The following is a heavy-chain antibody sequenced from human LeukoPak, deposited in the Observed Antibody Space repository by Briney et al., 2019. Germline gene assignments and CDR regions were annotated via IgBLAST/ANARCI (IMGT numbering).Heavy chain of an antibody. J-gene: IGHJ6*03. D-gene: IGHD5-12*01. CDR1: GFTFSSYS. CDR3: ARGEPYDTPRYYYCYMDV. Sequence: GGSLRLSCAASGFTFSSYSMNWVRQAPGKGLEWVSSISSSSSYIYYADSVKGRFAISRDNAKNSLYLQMNSLRAEDTAVYYCARGEPYDTPRYYYCYMDVWGKGTTVTVSS. V-gene: IGHV3-21*01. CDR2: ISSSSSYI.